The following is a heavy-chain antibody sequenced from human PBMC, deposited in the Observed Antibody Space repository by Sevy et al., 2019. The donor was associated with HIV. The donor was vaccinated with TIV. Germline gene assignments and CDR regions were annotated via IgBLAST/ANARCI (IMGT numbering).Heavy chain of an antibody. J-gene: IGHJ6*03. V-gene: IGHV3-7*01. CDR1: GFTFSSYW. Sequence: GGSLRLSCAVSGFTFSSYWMSWVRQAPGKGLEWVANIKQDGSEKYYVDSVKGRFTISRDNAKKSLYLQMNSLRAEDTAVYYCARDSDSTRYYYMDVWGIGTTVTVSS. D-gene: IGHD1-26*01. CDR2: IKQDGSEK. CDR3: ARDSDSTRYYYMDV.